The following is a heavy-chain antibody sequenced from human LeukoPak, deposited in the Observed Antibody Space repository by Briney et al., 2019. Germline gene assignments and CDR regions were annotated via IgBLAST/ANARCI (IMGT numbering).Heavy chain of an antibody. CDR3: ARIRATTEIYDAFDI. Sequence: KSGGSLRLSCAASGFTVSSNYMSWIRQPPGKGLEWIGTFYYSGSTYYNPSLKSRVTISVDTSRIQFSLKLSSVTAADTAVYYCARIRATTEIYDAFDIWGQGTMVTVSS. CDR2: FYYSGST. D-gene: IGHD5-24*01. J-gene: IGHJ3*02. V-gene: IGHV4-38-2*01. CDR1: GFTVSSNY.